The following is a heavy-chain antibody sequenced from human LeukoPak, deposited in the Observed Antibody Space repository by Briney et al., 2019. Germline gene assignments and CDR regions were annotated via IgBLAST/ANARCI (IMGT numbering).Heavy chain of an antibody. Sequence: GASVKVSCKASGGTFSSYAISWVRQAPGQGLEWMGGIIPIFNTANYAQKFQGRVTITADKSTSTAYMELSSLRSEDTAVYFCARSLFRFLEWSYRSYYYYYMDVWGKGTTVTVSS. CDR2: IIPIFNTA. V-gene: IGHV1-69*06. CDR1: GGTFSSYA. J-gene: IGHJ6*03. CDR3: ARSLFRFLEWSYRSYYYYYMDV. D-gene: IGHD3-3*01.